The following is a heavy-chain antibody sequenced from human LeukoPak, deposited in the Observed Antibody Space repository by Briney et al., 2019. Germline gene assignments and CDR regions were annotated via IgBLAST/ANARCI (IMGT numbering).Heavy chain of an antibody. J-gene: IGHJ4*02. CDR1: GYTFTSYH. CDR3: VRVPPGTTIYAY. Sequence: GASVKVSCTASGYTFTSYHINWVRLATGQGLEWVGWMNPNNSDIGYAQKFQGRVTMTRNTSIGTAYMELSSLRSEDTAIYYCVRVPPGTTIYAYWGQGTLVTVSS. V-gene: IGHV1-8*01. D-gene: IGHD1-14*01. CDR2: MNPNNSDI.